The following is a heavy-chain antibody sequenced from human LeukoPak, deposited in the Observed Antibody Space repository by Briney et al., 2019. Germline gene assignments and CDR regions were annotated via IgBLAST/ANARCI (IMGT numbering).Heavy chain of an antibody. V-gene: IGHV4-39*01. CDR2: IYYSGST. Sequence: PSETLSLTCTVSGGSISSSSYYWGWIRQPPGKGLEWIGSIYYSGSTYYNPSLKSRVTISVDTSKNQFSLKLSSVTAADTAVYYCARHNRFGLVKKILDYWGQGTLVTVSS. CDR1: GGSISSSSYY. CDR3: ARHNRFGLVKKILDY. J-gene: IGHJ4*02. D-gene: IGHD3-10*01.